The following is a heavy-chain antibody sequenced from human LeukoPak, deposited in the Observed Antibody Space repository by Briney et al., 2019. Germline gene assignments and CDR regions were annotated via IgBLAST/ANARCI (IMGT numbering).Heavy chain of an antibody. CDR1: GGTFSSYA. CDR3: ASSVAGTVDY. CDR2: IIPIFGTA. D-gene: IGHD6-19*01. Sequence: SVRVSCKASGGTFSSYAISWVRQAPGQGLEWMGGIIPIFGTANYAQKFQGRVTITADESTSTAYMELSGLRSEDTAVYYCASSVAGTVDYWGQGTLVTVSS. V-gene: IGHV1-69*13. J-gene: IGHJ4*02.